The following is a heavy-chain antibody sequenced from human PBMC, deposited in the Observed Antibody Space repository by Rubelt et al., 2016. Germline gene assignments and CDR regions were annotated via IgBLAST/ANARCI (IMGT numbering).Heavy chain of an antibody. D-gene: IGHD3-3*01. CDR3: ARERAVKYDFWSGPPGAFDY. Sequence: LEWVSSIGSSSSYIYYADSVEGRFTISRDNAKNSLYLQMNSLRAEDTAVYYCARERAVKYDFWSGPPGAFDYWGQGTLVTVSS. V-gene: IGHV3-21*01. J-gene: IGHJ4*02. CDR2: IGSSSSYI.